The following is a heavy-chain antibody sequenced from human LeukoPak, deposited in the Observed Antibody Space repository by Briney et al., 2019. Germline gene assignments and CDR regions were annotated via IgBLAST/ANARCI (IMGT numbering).Heavy chain of an antibody. CDR3: ARKVREHDDSSGHFDY. CDR1: GYTFTSYA. V-gene: IGHV1-3*01. Sequence: EASVKVSCKASGYTFTSYAMHWVRQAPGQRLEWMGWINAGNGNTKYSQKFQGRVTITRDTSASTAYMELSSLRSEDTAVYYCARKVREHDDSSGHFDYWGQGTLVTVSS. D-gene: IGHD3-22*01. J-gene: IGHJ4*02. CDR2: INAGNGNT.